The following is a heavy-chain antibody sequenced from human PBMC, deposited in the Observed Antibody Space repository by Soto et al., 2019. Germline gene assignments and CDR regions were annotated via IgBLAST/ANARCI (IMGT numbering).Heavy chain of an antibody. CDR3: AREDWDIVVVVAARFGMDV. J-gene: IGHJ6*02. V-gene: IGHV3-33*01. Sequence: GVSPRLAGAASGFSFSSYVMLWVRQAPGKGLDWVAVLWYDGSNKYYADSVKGRFTISRDNSKNTLYLQMNSLRAEDTAVYYCAREDWDIVVVVAARFGMDVWGQGTTVTVSS. CDR1: GFSFSSYV. CDR2: LWYDGSNK. D-gene: IGHD2-15*01.